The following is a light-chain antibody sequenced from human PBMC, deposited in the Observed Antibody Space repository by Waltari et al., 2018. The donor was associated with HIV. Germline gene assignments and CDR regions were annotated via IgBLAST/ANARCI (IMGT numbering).Light chain of an antibody. V-gene: IGKV2-30*01. CDR1: QSLVYSDGNTY. CDR2: KVS. CDR3: MQGTHWPIT. J-gene: IGKJ5*01. Sequence: VVVTQSPLSLPVSLGQPASIPRNSSQSLVYSDGNTYLNWFHQRPGQSPRRLIYKVSNRDSGVPDRFSGSGSGTDFTLKISRVEAEDVGVYYCMQGTHWPITFGQGTRLEIK.